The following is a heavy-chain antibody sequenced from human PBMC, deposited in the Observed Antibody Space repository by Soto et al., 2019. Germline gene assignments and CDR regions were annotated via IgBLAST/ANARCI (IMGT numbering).Heavy chain of an antibody. CDR2: INHSGST. Sequence: SETLSLTCAVYGGSFSGYYWSWIRQTPGKGLEWIGQINHSGSTNYNPSLMGRVTISLDTSKKQFSLKLSSVTAADTAVYFCAKRLEGPSGYYSEDYWGQGTLVTSPQ. D-gene: IGHD3-9*01. V-gene: IGHV4-34*01. CDR1: GGSFSGYY. J-gene: IGHJ4*02. CDR3: AKRLEGPSGYYSEDY.